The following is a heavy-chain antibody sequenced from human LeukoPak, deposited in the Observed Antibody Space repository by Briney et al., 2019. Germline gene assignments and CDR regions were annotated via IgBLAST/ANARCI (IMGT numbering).Heavy chain of an antibody. V-gene: IGHV1-2*02. Sequence: ASVKASCKASGYTFTGYYIHWVRQAPGQGLEWMGWINPNSGATNYAQKFQGRVTMTRDTSISTAYMELSRLRSDDTAVYYCAREHSSGYKLGWFDPWGQGTLVTVSS. D-gene: IGHD3-22*01. CDR2: INPNSGAT. J-gene: IGHJ5*02. CDR3: AREHSSGYKLGWFDP. CDR1: GYTFTGYY.